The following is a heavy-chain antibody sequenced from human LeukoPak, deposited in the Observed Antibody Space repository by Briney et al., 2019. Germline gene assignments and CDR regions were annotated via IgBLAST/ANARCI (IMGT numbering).Heavy chain of an antibody. CDR3: ARDRTLYYDFWSGYHRGDAFDI. J-gene: IGHJ3*02. D-gene: IGHD3-3*01. CDR2: IIPIFGTA. Sequence: VASVKVSCKASGGTFSSYAISWVRQAPGQGLEWMGGIIPIFGTANYAQKFQGRVTITTDESTSTAYMELSSLRSEDTAVYYCARDRTLYYDFWSGYHRGDAFDIWGQGTMVTVSS. V-gene: IGHV1-69*05. CDR1: GGTFSSYA.